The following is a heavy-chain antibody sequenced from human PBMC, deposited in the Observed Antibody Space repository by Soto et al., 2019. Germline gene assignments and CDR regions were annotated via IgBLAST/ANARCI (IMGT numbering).Heavy chain of an antibody. CDR1: GFTFSNAW. CDR2: IKSKTDGGTT. V-gene: IGHV3-15*01. J-gene: IGHJ4*02. D-gene: IGHD2-2*01. Sequence: GGSLRLSCAASGFTFSNAWMSWVRQAPGKGLEWVGRIKSKTDGGTTDYAAPVKGRFTISRDDSKNTLYLQMNSLKTEDTAVYYCTSLPGYCSSTSCYCFDYWGQGTLVTVSS. CDR3: TSLPGYCSSTSCYCFDY.